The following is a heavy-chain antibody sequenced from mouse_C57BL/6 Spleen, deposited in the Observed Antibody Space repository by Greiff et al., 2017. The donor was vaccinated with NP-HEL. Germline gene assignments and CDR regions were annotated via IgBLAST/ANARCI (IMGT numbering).Heavy chain of an antibody. CDR1: GYTFTSYG. CDR3: ARSGTTVVAGGGY. J-gene: IGHJ2*01. Sequence: QVQLQQSGAELARPGASVKLSCKASGYTFTSYGISWVKQRTGQGLEWIGEIYPRSGHTYYNEKFKGKATLTADKSSSTAYMELRSLTSEDDAVDFCARSGTTVVAGGGYWGQGTTLTVSS. CDR2: IYPRSGHT. V-gene: IGHV1-81*01. D-gene: IGHD1-1*01.